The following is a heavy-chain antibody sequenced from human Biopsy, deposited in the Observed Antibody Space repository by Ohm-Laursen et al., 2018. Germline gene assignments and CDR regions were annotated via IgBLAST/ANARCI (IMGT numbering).Heavy chain of an antibody. CDR2: INHSGRT. Sequence: SDTLSLTCAVYGESFNGYYWSWIRQPPGKGLEWIGEINHSGRTNYNPSLKSRVTIPVDTSKNQFSLKVRPVTAADTAVYYCVRGVDYYDPYHYYALDVWGQGTTVTVSS. CDR3: VRGVDYYDPYHYYALDV. D-gene: IGHD3-22*01. CDR1: GESFNGYY. J-gene: IGHJ6*02. V-gene: IGHV4-34*01.